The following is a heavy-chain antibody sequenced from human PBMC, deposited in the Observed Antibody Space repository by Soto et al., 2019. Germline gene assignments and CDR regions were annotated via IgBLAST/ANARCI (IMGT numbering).Heavy chain of an antibody. Sequence: GGSLRLSCAASGFTFSSYAMSWVRQAPGKGLEWVSAISGSGGSTYYADFVKGRFTISRDNSKNTLYLQMNSLRAEDTAVYYCTGTNDYYYYGMDVWGQGTTVTVSS. CDR1: GFTFSSYA. J-gene: IGHJ6*02. CDR3: TGTNDYYYYGMDV. V-gene: IGHV3-23*01. CDR2: ISGSGGST. D-gene: IGHD1-1*01.